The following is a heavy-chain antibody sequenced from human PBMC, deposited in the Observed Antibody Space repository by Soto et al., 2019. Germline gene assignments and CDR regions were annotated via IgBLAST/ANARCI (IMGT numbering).Heavy chain of an antibody. CDR3: ARDMVRGVQPPSGLDY. CDR1: GGTFSSYA. D-gene: IGHD3-10*01. CDR2: IIPIFGTA. V-gene: IGHV1-69*13. Sequence: GAPVKVSCKASGGTFSSYAISWVRQAPGQGLEWMGGIIPIFGTANYAQKFQGRVTITADESTSTAYMELSSLRSEDTAVYYCARDMVRGVQPPSGLDYWGQGTLVTVSS. J-gene: IGHJ4*02.